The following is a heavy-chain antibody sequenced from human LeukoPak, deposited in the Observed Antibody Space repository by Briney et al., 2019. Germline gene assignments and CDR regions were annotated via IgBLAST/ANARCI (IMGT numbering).Heavy chain of an antibody. Sequence: GGSLRPSGGAPGFPFSSYARGWVRKAPGKRPEWVSSLTDSGGTTYYVDSVKGRFTISRDNSKNTLYLHMNSLGAEDTAMYYCAKKRDAFDIWGQGTVVAVSS. CDR3: AKKRDAFDI. V-gene: IGHV3-23*01. J-gene: IGHJ3*02. D-gene: IGHD5-24*01. CDR1: GFPFSSYA. CDR2: LTDSGGTT.